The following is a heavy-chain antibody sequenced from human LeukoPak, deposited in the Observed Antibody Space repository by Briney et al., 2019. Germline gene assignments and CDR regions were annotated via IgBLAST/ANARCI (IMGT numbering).Heavy chain of an antibody. Sequence: GGSLRLSCAASAFTFSSYSMNCVRQAPGKGLECVSSISSSSTYIYYADSVKGRFTMSRDNAKNSLYLQMNSLRAEDTAVDYCARDTLDYYDSGYDAFDIWGQGTMVTVSS. CDR2: ISSSSTYI. V-gene: IGHV3-21*01. D-gene: IGHD3-22*01. CDR3: ARDTLDYYDSGYDAFDI. J-gene: IGHJ3*02. CDR1: AFTFSSYS.